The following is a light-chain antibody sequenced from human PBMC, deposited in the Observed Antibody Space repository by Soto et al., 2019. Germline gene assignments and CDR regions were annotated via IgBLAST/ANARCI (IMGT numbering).Light chain of an antibody. V-gene: IGLV2-14*03. CDR2: DVS. CDR3: SSYTTTGTQV. CDR1: TSDVGGVDY. J-gene: IGLJ1*01. Sequence: QSALTQPASVSGSPGQSITLSCTGTTSDVGGVDYVSGYQQHPGKVPKLVIFDVSNRPSGVSDRCSGSKSCNTASLTISVLQAEDEADYYCSSYTTTGTQVFGTGTKLTFL.